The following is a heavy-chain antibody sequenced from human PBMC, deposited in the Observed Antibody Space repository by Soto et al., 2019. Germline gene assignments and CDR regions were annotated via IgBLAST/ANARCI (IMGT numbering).Heavy chain of an antibody. J-gene: IGHJ4*02. CDR2: VWHDGST. Sequence: KHSETLSLTCAVSGDSISNNLWWGWVRQPPGQGLEWIGEVWHDGSTNYNPSLKSRITVTVDKSKNQFSLNLRSVTAADTAMYFCARDYADFFDYWGQGSMVTVSS. CDR1: GDSISNNLW. D-gene: IGHD4-17*01. CDR3: ARDYADFFDY. V-gene: IGHV4-4*02.